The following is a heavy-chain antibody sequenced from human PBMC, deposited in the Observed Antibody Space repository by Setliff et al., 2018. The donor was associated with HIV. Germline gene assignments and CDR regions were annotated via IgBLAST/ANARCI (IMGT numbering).Heavy chain of an antibody. CDR2: IIPILGIA. V-gene: IGHV1-69*10. Sequence: GASVKVSCKASGGTFSSYAISWVRQAPGQGLEWMGGIIPILGIANYAQKFQGRVTLTTDELMKTAYMELSSLRSEDTAVYYCASGTQRPIDSWGQGTLVTVSS. CDR3: ASGTQRPIDS. D-gene: IGHD1-1*01. CDR1: GGTFSSYA. J-gene: IGHJ4*02.